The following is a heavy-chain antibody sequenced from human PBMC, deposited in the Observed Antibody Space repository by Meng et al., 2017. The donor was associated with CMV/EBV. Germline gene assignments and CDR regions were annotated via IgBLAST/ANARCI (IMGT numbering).Heavy chain of an antibody. V-gene: IGHV4-38-2*02. J-gene: IGHJ3*02. CDR1: GYSISSGYY. CDR3: ASPYSSSSFRAFDI. CDR2: IYHSGST. D-gene: IGHD6-6*01. Sequence: LRLSCTVSGYSISSGYYWGWIRQPPGKGLEWIGSIYHSGSTYYNPSLKSRVTISVDTSKNQFSLKLSSVTAADTAVYYCASPYSSSSFRAFDIWGQGTMVTVSS.